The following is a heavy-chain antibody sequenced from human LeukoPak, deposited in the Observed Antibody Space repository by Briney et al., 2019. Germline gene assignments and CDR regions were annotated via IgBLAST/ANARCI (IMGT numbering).Heavy chain of an antibody. J-gene: IGHJ5*02. CDR2: IIPIFGTA. D-gene: IGHD2-2*01. CDR1: GGTFSSYA. V-gene: IGHV1-69*06. Sequence: SVKVSCKASGGTFSSYAISWVRQAPGQGLEWMGGIIPIFGTANYAQKFQGRVTITAVKSTSTAYMELSSLRSEDTAVYYCARGGIVVVPAATSWFDPWGQGTLVTVSS. CDR3: ARGGIVVVPAATSWFDP.